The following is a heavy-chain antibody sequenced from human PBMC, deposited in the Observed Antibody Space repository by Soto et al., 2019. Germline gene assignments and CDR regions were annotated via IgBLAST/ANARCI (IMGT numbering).Heavy chain of an antibody. CDR3: DRDQVTADLKQ. D-gene: IGHD2-2*01. J-gene: IGHJ4*02. V-gene: IGHV4-30-4*02. CDR1: VFSIISFCYV. CDR2: IYYSGST. Sequence: PSETRSLTCTFSVFSIISFCYVCNLIRRAPWKGLEWIGYIYYSGSTYYNTSLRSRVYMSVDSSKNQFSLKLTSVTAADTAVYYCDRDQVTADLKQWGQGTLLTVSS.